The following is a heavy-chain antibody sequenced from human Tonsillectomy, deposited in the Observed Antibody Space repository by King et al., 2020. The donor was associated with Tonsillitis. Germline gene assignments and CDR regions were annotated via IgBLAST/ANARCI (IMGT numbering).Heavy chain of an antibody. J-gene: IGHJ3*02. Sequence: VQLVESGAEVKKPGASLKVSCKASGYTFTGYYIHWVRQAPGQGLEWMGWINPGSGGTYYAQKFQGRVTMTRDTSISTAYMELTSLKSDETAVYYCAAIGRWDGFDIWGQGTMVTVSS. D-gene: IGHD3-16*01. CDR2: INPGSGGT. V-gene: IGHV1-2*02. CDR1: GYTFTGYY. CDR3: AAIGRWDGFDI.